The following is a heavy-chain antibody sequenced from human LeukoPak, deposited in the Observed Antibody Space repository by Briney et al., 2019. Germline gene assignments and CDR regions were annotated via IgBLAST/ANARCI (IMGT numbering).Heavy chain of an antibody. J-gene: IGHJ6*02. CDR3: ARSIAARYYYYGMDV. CDR1: GGSISSYY. D-gene: IGHD6-6*01. Sequence: TSETLSLTCTVSGGSISSYYWSWIRQPPGKGLEWIGYIYYSGSTNYNPSLKSRVTISVDTSKNQFSLKLSSVTAADTAVYYCARSIAARYYYYGMDVWGQGTTVTVSS. CDR2: IYYSGST. V-gene: IGHV4-59*08.